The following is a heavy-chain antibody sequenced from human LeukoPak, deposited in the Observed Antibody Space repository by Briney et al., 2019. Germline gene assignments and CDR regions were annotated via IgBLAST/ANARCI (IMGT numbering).Heavy chain of an antibody. CDR2: ISGSGGST. V-gene: IGHV3-23*01. J-gene: IGHJ3*02. D-gene: IGHD3-10*01. CDR1: GFTFSSYA. Sequence: GGSLRLSCAASGFTFSSYAMGWVRQAPGKGLEWVSAISGSGGSTYYADSVKGRFTISRDNSKNTLYLQMNSLRAEDTAVYYCAKRELLLDDAFDIWGQGTMVTVSS. CDR3: AKRELLLDDAFDI.